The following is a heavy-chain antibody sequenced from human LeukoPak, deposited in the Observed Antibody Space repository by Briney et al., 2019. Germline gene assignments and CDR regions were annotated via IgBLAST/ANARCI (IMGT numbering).Heavy chain of an antibody. CDR3: ARDVRLPRRAFDI. V-gene: IGHV3-38-3*01. D-gene: IGHD5-18*01. CDR1: GFTVSSNE. J-gene: IGHJ3*02. CDR2: ISGGST. Sequence: AGGSLRLSCAASGFTVSSNEMSWVRQAPGKGLEWVSSISGGSTYYADSRKGRFTISRDNSKNTLHLQMNSLRAEDTAVYYCARDVRLPRRAFDIWGQGTMVTVSS.